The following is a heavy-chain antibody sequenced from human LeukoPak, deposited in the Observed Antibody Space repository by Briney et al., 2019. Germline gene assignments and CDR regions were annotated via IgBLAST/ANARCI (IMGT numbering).Heavy chain of an antibody. J-gene: IGHJ4*02. CDR1: GFTFDDYA. CDR2: ISWNSGSI. CDR3: ARDQDPFVPIAVAAPRIDY. V-gene: IGHV3-9*01. Sequence: PGRSLRLSCAASGFTFDDYAMHWVRQAPGKGLEWVSGISWNSGSIGYADSVKGRFTISRDNAKNSLYLQMNSLRDEDTAVYYCARDQDPFVPIAVAAPRIDYWGQGTLVTVSS. D-gene: IGHD6-19*01.